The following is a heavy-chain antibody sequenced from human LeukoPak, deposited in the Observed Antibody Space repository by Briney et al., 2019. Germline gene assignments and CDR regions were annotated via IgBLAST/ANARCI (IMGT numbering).Heavy chain of an antibody. D-gene: IGHD6-13*01. Sequence: GGSLRLSCAASGFTFSSYNMNWVRQAPGKGLEWVSAISGSGGSTYHADSVKGRFTISRDNSKNTLYLQMNSLRAEDTAVYYCAKDHTYSSSWYVPYYYYYMDVWGKGTTVTISS. J-gene: IGHJ6*03. CDR2: ISGSGGST. CDR3: AKDHTYSSSWYVPYYYYYMDV. V-gene: IGHV3-23*01. CDR1: GFTFSSYN.